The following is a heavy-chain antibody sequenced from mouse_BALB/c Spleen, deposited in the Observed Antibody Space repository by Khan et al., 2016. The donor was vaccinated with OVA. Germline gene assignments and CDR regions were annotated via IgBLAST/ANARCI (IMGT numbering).Heavy chain of an antibody. V-gene: IGHV1S137*01. D-gene: IGHD2-3*01. Sequence: QVQLQQSGPELVRPGVSVKISCKGSGYTFTDYAMYWVKQSRAKSLEWIGLISTYSGSTNYNQKFKGKATMTVDKSSSTAYMELARLTSEDSAIYYGERPAYYGYYDYWGQGTTLTVSS. CDR1: GYTFTDYA. CDR2: ISTYSGST. CDR3: ERPAYYGYYDY. J-gene: IGHJ2*01.